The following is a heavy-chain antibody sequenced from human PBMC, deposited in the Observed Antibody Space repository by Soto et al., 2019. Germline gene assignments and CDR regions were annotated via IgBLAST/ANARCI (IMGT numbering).Heavy chain of an antibody. J-gene: IGHJ4*01. D-gene: IGHD3-22*01. CDR3: TTDSYSTIIIVRFDY. CDR2: TKSKTDGGTT. Sequence: PGGSLRLSCAASGFTFSNAWINCVRQAPGKGLEWVGRTKSKTDGGTTDYAEPVKGRFAISRDDSNNMVYLQMNSLKIEDTAVYYCTTDSYSTIIIVRFDYWGHGTLVTVSS. CDR1: GFTFSNAW. V-gene: IGHV3-15*07.